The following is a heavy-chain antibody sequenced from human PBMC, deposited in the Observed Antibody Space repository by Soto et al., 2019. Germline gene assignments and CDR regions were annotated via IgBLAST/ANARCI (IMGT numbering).Heavy chain of an antibody. D-gene: IGHD3-9*01. CDR3: AVFILTGWGWFDP. CDR2: IYSGGST. Sequence: EVQLVETGGGLIQPGGSLRLSCAASGFTVSSNYMSWVRQAPGKGLEWVSVIYSGGSTYYADSVKGRFTISRDNSKNTLYLQMNSLRAEDTAVYYCAVFILTGWGWFDPWGQGTLVTVSS. J-gene: IGHJ5*02. V-gene: IGHV3-53*02. CDR1: GFTVSSNY.